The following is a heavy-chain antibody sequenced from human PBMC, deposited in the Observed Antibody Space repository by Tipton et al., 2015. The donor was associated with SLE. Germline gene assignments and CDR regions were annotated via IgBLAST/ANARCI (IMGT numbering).Heavy chain of an antibody. Sequence: TLSLTCNVSGVSISSSYWSWIRQPAGKGLEWIGRIYTSGATDDNPSLRSRVTMSVDMSKNQIFLKMTSVTAADSAVYFCARNPYNTGWFDPWGQGTRVTVSS. CDR3: ARNPYNTGWFDP. J-gene: IGHJ5*02. V-gene: IGHV4-4*07. D-gene: IGHD1-14*01. CDR2: IYTSGAT. CDR1: GVSISSSY.